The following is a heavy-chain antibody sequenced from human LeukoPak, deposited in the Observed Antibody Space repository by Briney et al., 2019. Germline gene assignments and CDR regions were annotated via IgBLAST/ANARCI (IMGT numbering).Heavy chain of an antibody. J-gene: IGHJ4*02. CDR2: IYSDGST. CDR1: GFIVGGDF. D-gene: IGHD1-26*01. V-gene: IGHV3-53*01. Sequence: GGSLRLSCAASGFIVGGDFMSWVRQAPGKGLEWVSVIYSDGSTYYADSVKGRFTISRDNSKNTLDLQMTGLRAEDTAVYYCARERGRGRDSPWFDYWGQGTLVTVSS. CDR3: ARERGRGRDSPWFDY.